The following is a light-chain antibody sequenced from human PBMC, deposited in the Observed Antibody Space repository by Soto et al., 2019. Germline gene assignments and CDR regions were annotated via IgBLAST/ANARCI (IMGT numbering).Light chain of an antibody. CDR1: SSDGGSYNR. J-gene: IGLJ1*01. CDR3: NSYKGSRTYV. V-gene: IGLV2-18*02. CDR2: EVS. Sequence: QSALTQPPSVSGSPGQSVAISCTGTSSDGGSYNRVSWYQQPPGAAPKLMIYEVSNRPSGVPDRFSGSKSGNTASLTISGLQAEDEADYYCNSYKGSRTYVFGTGTKVTVL.